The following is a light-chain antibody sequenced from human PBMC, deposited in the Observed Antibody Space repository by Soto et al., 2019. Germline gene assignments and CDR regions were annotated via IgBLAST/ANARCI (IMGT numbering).Light chain of an antibody. Sequence: EIVMTQSPATLSVSPGERGTLSCRASQSVSSNLAWYQQKPGQAPRLLMYAVSTRATGIPARFSGSGSGTEFTLTINGLQSEDFGVYYCQQYDRGPQTFGQGTKVDI. V-gene: IGKV3-15*01. J-gene: IGKJ1*01. CDR2: AVS. CDR3: QQYDRGPQT. CDR1: QSVSSN.